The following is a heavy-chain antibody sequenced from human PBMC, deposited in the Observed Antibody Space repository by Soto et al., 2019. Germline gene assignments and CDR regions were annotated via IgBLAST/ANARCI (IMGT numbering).Heavy chain of an antibody. J-gene: IGHJ6*02. V-gene: IGHV4-59*01. CDR2: IYYSGST. CDR1: GGSISSYY. Sequence: SETLSLTCTVSGGSISSYYWSWIRQPPGKGLEWIGNIYYSGSTNYNPSLKSRATISVDTSKNQFSLKLSSVTAADTAVYYCARERYYGMDVWGQGTTGTVS. CDR3: ARERYYGMDV.